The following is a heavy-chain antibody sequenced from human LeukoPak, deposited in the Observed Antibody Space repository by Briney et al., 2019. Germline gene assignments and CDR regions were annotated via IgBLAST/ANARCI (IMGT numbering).Heavy chain of an antibody. CDR1: ELSFSPYS. CDR2: ISSSGDYI. V-gene: IGHV3-21*04. J-gene: IGHJ6*02. D-gene: IGHD1-26*01. CDR3: ARDLGSVGVYGEDPYYYYGMDV. Sequence: PGGSLRLSCEAPELSFSPYSMNWVRQAPGKGLEWVSSISSSGDYIYYADSVKGRFTISRDNAKNSLYLQMNSLRAEDTALYYCARDLGSVGVYGEDPYYYYGMDVWGQGTTVTVSS.